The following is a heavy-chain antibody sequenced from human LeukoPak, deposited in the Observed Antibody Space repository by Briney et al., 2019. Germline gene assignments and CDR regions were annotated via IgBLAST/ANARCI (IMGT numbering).Heavy chain of an antibody. CDR3: ARGQQLVGGY. V-gene: IGHV3-30*03. CDR2: ISTDGKSK. CDR1: GFPFSGSA. J-gene: IGHJ4*02. D-gene: IGHD6-13*01. Sequence: PGGSLRLSCVAAGFPFSGSAMHWVRQAPGKGLEWVAVISTDGKSKYYGDSVQGRFTISRDNAKNTLYLQMNSLRAEDTAVYYCARGQQLVGGYWGQGTLVTVSS.